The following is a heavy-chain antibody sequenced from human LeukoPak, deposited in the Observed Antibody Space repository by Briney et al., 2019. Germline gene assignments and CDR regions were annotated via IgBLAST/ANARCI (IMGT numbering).Heavy chain of an antibody. Sequence: GESLRLSCAASGFTFSHVWMSWVRQAPGKGLEWVGRIKTKIDGGTTDYAAPVKGRFTISRDDSKNTLYLQINSLKTEDTAVYYCTTESYCSSTSCPGTFDFWGRGTLVTVSS. V-gene: IGHV3-15*01. J-gene: IGHJ4*02. D-gene: IGHD2-2*01. CDR1: GFTFSHVW. CDR2: IKTKIDGGTT. CDR3: TTESYCSSTSCPGTFDF.